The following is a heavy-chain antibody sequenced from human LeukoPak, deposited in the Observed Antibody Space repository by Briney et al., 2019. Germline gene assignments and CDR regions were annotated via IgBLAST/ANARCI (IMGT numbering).Heavy chain of an antibody. Sequence: SQTLSLTCTVSGGSISSGGYYWSWLRQHPGKGLEWIGYIYYSGSTYYNPSLKSRVTISVDTSKNQFSLKLSSVTAADTAVYYCVLTPAYCSSTSCYHGAFDYWGQGTLVTVSS. CDR2: IYYSGST. CDR1: GGSISSGGYY. V-gene: IGHV4-31*03. J-gene: IGHJ4*02. D-gene: IGHD2-2*01. CDR3: VLTPAYCSSTSCYHGAFDY.